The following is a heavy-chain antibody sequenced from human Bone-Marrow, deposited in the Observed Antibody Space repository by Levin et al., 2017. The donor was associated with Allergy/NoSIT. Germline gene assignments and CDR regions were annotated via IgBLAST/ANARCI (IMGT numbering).Heavy chain of an antibody. V-gene: IGHV3-23*01. Sequence: VGSLRLSCAASGFTFSSFAMSWVRQAPGKGLEWVSLIGDSGASTYYADSVRGRFTISRDNSKDTVYLQMNSLRAEDTAIYYCTKIWFGVRAFHIWGQGTMVTVSS. J-gene: IGHJ3*02. D-gene: IGHD3-10*01. CDR3: TKIWFGVRAFHI. CDR1: GFTFSSFA. CDR2: IGDSGAST.